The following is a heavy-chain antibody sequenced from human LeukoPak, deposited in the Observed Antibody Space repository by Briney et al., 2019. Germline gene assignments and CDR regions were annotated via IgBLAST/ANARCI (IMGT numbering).Heavy chain of an antibody. CDR1: GGTINSYY. Sequence: PSETLSLTCTVSGGTINSYYWSWIRQPPGKGLEGIGYIYYSGSTNSNPFHNSRVTMSVDTSNNQFSLNLSSVTAADTAVYNCARSVGAAAHFDYWGQGTLVTVSS. V-gene: IGHV4-59*08. CDR3: ARSVGAAAHFDY. J-gene: IGHJ4*02. CDR2: IYYSGST. D-gene: IGHD6-13*01.